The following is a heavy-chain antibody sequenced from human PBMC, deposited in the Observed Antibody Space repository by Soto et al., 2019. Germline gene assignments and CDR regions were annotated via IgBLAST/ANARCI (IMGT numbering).Heavy chain of an antibody. V-gene: IGHV1-69*13. CDR2: IIPIFGTA. Sequence: SVKVSCKASGGTFSSYAISWVRQAPGQGLEWMGGIIPIFGTANYAQKFQGRVTITADESTSTAYMELSRLRSDDTAVYYCARCRYYYDSSGYTANYGMDVWGQGTTVTVSS. CDR3: ARCRYYYDSSGYTANYGMDV. D-gene: IGHD3-22*01. CDR1: GGTFSSYA. J-gene: IGHJ6*02.